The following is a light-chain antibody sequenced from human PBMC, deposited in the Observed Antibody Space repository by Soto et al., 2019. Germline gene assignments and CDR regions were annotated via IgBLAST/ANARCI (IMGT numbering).Light chain of an antibody. CDR3: QQRGDWPV. V-gene: IGKV3-15*01. Sequence: EIVMTQSPATLSVSPGERATLSCRASQSVSSNLAWYQQKPGQAPRLLIYGASTRATGIPARFSGSGSGTEFTLTISSLQSEDFAVYYCQQRGDWPVFGQGTRLEIK. J-gene: IGKJ5*01. CDR1: QSVSSN. CDR2: GAS.